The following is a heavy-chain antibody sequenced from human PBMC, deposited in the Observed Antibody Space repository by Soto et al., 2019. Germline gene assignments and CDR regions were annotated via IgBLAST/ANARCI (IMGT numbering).Heavy chain of an antibody. J-gene: IGHJ5*02. V-gene: IGHV4-59*08. CDR2: IYYSGST. CDR1: GGSINSYY. CDR3: ARHISSGTNIAAIRSFDP. Sequence: SETLSLTCTVSGGSINSYYWSWIRQPPGKGLEWIGYIYYSGSTNYNPSLKSRITISADTSKNQFSLKLSSVAAADTAVYYCARHISSGTNIAAIRSFDPWGQGTLVTVSS. D-gene: IGHD1-7*01.